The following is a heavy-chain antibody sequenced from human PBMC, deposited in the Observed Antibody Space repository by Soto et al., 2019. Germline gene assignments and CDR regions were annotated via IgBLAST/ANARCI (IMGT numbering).Heavy chain of an antibody. D-gene: IGHD5-12*01. CDR2: ISTYDGNT. CDR3: ARRVLIRGKGLMATGFDY. V-gene: IGHV1-18*01. Sequence: VSVKVSCKASGYSFTIYGITWARQAPGQGLEWMGWISTYDGNTNYAQNFQGRVSMARDTSTSTAYMELRSSVTAADTAVYYCARRVLIRGKGLMATGFDYWGQGTLVTVSS. CDR1: GYSFTIYG. J-gene: IGHJ4*02.